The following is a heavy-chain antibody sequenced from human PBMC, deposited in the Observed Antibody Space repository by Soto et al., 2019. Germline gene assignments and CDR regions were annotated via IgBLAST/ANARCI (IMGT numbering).Heavy chain of an antibody. D-gene: IGHD6-13*01. CDR1: GDSVSSNSAA. J-gene: IGHJ6*02. V-gene: IGHV6-1*01. Sequence: SQTLSLTCAISGDSVSSNSAAWNWIRQSPSRGLEWLGRTYYRSKWYNDYAVSVKSRITINPDTSKNQFSLQLNSVTPEDTAVYYCARGPLIRKSSSWSSYYYYGMDVWGQGTTVTVSS. CDR2: TYYRSKWYN. CDR3: ARGPLIRKSSSWSSYYYYGMDV.